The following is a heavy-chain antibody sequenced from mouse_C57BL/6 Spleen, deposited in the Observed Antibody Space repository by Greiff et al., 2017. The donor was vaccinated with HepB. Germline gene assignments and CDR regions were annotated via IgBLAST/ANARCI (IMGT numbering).Heavy chain of an antibody. Sequence: EVQLVESGGGLVKPGGSLKLSCAASGFTFSSYTMSWVRQTPEKRLEWVATISGGGGNTYYPDSVKGRFTISRDNAKNTLYLQMSSLRSEDTALYYCARRHHYYGSSYLYFDYWGQGTTLTVSS. CDR1: GFTFSSYT. CDR2: ISGGGGNT. V-gene: IGHV5-9*01. J-gene: IGHJ2*01. CDR3: ARRHHYYGSSYLYFDY. D-gene: IGHD1-1*01.